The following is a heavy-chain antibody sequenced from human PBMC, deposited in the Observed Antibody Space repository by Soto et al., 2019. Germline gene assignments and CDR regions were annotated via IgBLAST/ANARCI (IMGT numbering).Heavy chain of an antibody. CDR3: ARDGAVAGSYYFDY. D-gene: IGHD6-19*01. J-gene: IGHJ4*02. CDR2: INAGNGNT. Sequence: QVQLVQSGAEVKKPGASVKVSCKASGYTFTSYAMHWVRQAPGQRLEGMGWINAGNGNTKYSQKFQGRVTITRDTSASTAYRELSSLRSEDTAVYYCARDGAVAGSYYFDYWGQGTLVTVSS. CDR1: GYTFTSYA. V-gene: IGHV1-3*01.